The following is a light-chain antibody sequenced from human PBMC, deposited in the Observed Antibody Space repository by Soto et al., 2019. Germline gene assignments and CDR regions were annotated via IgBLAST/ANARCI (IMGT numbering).Light chain of an antibody. CDR1: SSDLGGYNF. Sequence: QSALTQPRSVSGSPGQSVTISCSGTSSDLGGYNFISWYQHHPGKAPKLVIYDVNNRPSGISYRFSGSKSGNTASLTISGLQAEDEADYYCASYTRTTTLVFGGGTKLTVL. CDR2: DVN. J-gene: IGLJ2*01. V-gene: IGLV2-14*01. CDR3: ASYTRTTTLV.